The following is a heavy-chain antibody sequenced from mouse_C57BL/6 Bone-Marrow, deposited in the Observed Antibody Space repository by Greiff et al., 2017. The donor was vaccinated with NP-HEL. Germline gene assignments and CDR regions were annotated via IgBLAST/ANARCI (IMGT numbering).Heavy chain of an antibody. CDR2: ISYDGSN. Sequence: DVKLQESGPGLVKPSQSLSLTCSVTGYSITSGYYWNWIRQFPGNKLEWMGYISYDGSNNYNPSLKNRISITRDTSKNQFFLKLNSVTTEDTATYYCARGTIHYWGQGTLVTVSA. CDR1: GYSITSGYY. V-gene: IGHV3-6*01. D-gene: IGHD1-1*02. CDR3: ARGTIHY. J-gene: IGHJ3*01.